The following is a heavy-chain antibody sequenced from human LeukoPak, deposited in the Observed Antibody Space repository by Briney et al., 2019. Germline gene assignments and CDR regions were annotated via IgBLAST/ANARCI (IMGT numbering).Heavy chain of an antibody. V-gene: IGHV4-59*08. CDR3: ARGGYCTNGVCYDASWFDP. CDR1: GGSISSYY. Sequence: PSETLSLTCTVSGGSISSYYWSWIRQPPGKGLEWIGYIYYSGSTNYNPSLKSRVTISVDTSKNQFSLKLSSVTAADTAVYYCARGGYCTNGVCYDASWFDPWGQGTLVTVSS. D-gene: IGHD2-8*01. J-gene: IGHJ5*02. CDR2: IYYSGST.